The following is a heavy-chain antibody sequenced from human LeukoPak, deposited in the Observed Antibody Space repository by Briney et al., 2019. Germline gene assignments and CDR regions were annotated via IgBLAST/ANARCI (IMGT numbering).Heavy chain of an antibody. Sequence: PGGPLRLSCAASGFTFSSYAMHWVRQAPGKGLEYVSAISSNGGSTYYANSVKGRFTISRDNSKSTLYLQMGSLRAEDMAVYYCARGYCSSTSCPYYFDYWGQGTLVTVSS. CDR1: GFTFSSYA. V-gene: IGHV3-64*01. CDR3: ARGYCSSTSCPYYFDY. J-gene: IGHJ4*02. CDR2: ISSNGGST. D-gene: IGHD2-2*01.